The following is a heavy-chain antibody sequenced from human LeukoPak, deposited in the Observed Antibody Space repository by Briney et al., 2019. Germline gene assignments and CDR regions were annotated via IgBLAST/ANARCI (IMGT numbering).Heavy chain of an antibody. V-gene: IGHV3-30-3*01. J-gene: IGHJ4*02. CDR1: GFTFSSYA. D-gene: IGHD3-3*01. Sequence: GRSLRLSCAASGFTFSSYAMHWVRQAPGKGLEWLAVISYDGSNKYYADSVKGRFTISRDNSKNTLYLQMNSLRAEDTAVYYCAKVLRFLEWLSHFDYWGQGTLVTVSS. CDR3: AKVLRFLEWLSHFDY. CDR2: ISYDGSNK.